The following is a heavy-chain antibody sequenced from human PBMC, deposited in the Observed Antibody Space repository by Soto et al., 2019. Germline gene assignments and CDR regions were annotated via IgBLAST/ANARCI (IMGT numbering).Heavy chain of an antibody. V-gene: IGHV4-31*03. D-gene: IGHD3-10*01. CDR1: GGSIRSGGYF. CDR3: ARVYYGAQSRFFDF. CDR2: IYYSGNT. J-gene: IGHJ4*01. Sequence: QVQLQESGPGLVKPSQTLSLTCSVSGGSIRSGGYFWSWVRRHPGKGLEWLGYIYYSGNTHYDPSLTSRIYMSVDNSKNQFSLELRFVTATDTAMYYCARVYYGAQSRFFDFWGPGTLVTVSS.